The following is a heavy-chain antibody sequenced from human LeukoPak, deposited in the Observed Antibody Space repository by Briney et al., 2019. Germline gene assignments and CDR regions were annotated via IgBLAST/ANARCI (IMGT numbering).Heavy chain of an antibody. Sequence: GESLKISCKGSGYSFTSYWIGWVGQMPGKGLEWMGIIYPGDSDTRYSPSFQGQVTISADKSISTAYLQWSSLKASDTAMYYCARRRYYCSGGCCLVFDYWGQGTLVTVSS. D-gene: IGHD2-15*01. V-gene: IGHV5-51*01. CDR2: IYPGDSDT. CDR1: GYSFTSYW. CDR3: ARRRYYCSGGCCLVFDY. J-gene: IGHJ4*02.